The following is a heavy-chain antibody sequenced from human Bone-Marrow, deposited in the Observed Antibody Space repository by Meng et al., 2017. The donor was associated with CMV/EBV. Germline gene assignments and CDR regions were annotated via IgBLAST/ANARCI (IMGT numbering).Heavy chain of an antibody. CDR3: AREKSGLYYYDSSGYYGL. J-gene: IGHJ4*02. V-gene: IGHV4-4*02. Sequence: SINSSKWWSWVRQPPGKGLEWIGEIYHSGSTNYNPSLKSRVTISVDKSKNQFSLKLSSVTAADTAVYYCAREKSGLYYYDSSGYYGLWGQGTLVTVSS. D-gene: IGHD3-22*01. CDR1: SINSSKW. CDR2: IYHSGST.